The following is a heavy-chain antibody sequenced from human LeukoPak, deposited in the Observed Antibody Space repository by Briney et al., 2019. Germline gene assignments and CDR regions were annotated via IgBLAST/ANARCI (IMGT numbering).Heavy chain of an antibody. CDR1: GGTFSSYA. D-gene: IGHD3-10*01. J-gene: IGHJ3*02. CDR3: ARDTHPWLAFDI. Sequence: GASVKVSCKASGGTFSSYAISWVRQAPGQGLEWMGGIIPIFGTANYAQKFQGRVTITADESTSTAYMELSSLRSEDTAVYYCARDTHPWLAFDIWGQGTMVTVSS. CDR2: IIPIFGTA. V-gene: IGHV1-69*13.